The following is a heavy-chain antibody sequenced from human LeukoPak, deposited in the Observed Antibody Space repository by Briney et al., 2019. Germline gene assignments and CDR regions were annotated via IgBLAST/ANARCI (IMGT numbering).Heavy chain of an antibody. D-gene: IGHD3-3*02. Sequence: GRSLRLSCAASGFTFSSYGMHWVRQAPGKGLEWVSVISYDGSNKYYADSVKGRFTISRDNTNTPLYLQMNSLRAEDTAVYCCASALAIQDAFDIWGQGTMVTVSS. V-gene: IGHV3-30*03. CDR3: ASALAIQDAFDI. J-gene: IGHJ3*02. CDR2: ISYDGSNK. CDR1: GFTFSSYG.